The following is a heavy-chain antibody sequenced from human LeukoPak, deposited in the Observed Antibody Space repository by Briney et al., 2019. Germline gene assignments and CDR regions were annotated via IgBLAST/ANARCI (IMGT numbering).Heavy chain of an antibody. Sequence: GASVKVSCKASGYTFISCYIHWVRQAPGQGLEYMGWINPNSGGTNYAQKFQGRVLMTRDTSISTAYMKLSSLRSDDTAVYYCARSPSGELDYWGRGTLVTVSS. D-gene: IGHD1-7*01. CDR2: INPNSGGT. J-gene: IGHJ4*02. V-gene: IGHV1-2*02. CDR1: GYTFISCY. CDR3: ARSPSGELDY.